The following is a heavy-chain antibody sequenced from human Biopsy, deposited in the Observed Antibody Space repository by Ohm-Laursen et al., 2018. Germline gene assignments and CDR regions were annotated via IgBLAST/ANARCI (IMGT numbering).Heavy chain of an antibody. CDR3: ARWETTLGRSLDS. V-gene: IGHV1-8*01. J-gene: IGHJ4*02. CDR1: GYTFTSHD. CDR2: MSPNTGNT. D-gene: IGHD1-26*01. Sequence: ASVKVSCNASGYTFTSHDINWVRQATGRGLEWMGWMSPNTGNTVYAQRFQDRVTMTSDTSTGTAYMELTSLTSDDTAVYFCARWETTLGRSLDSWGQGTLVAVSS.